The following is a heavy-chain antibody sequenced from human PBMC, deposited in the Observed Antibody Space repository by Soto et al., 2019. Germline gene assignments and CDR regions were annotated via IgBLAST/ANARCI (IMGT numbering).Heavy chain of an antibody. J-gene: IGHJ4*02. CDR2: ISGSGGGGT. V-gene: IGHV3-23*01. Sequence: EVRLLESGGGSVQPGGSLRLSCAASGFTFSSYAMSWVRQAPGKGLEWVSAISGSGGGGTYYAASVKGRFTICRYNSKSTLYLQMNTLTTEDTTVYYCAKVGYSSSDACCHFDFWGQGTLFTVSS. D-gene: IGHD2-2*01. CDR1: GFTFSSYA. CDR3: AKVGYSSSDACCHFDF.